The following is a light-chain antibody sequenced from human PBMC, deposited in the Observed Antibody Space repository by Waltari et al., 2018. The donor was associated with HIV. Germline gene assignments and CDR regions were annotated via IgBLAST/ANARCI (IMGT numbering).Light chain of an antibody. J-gene: IGKJ1*01. CDR1: QSISNW. V-gene: IGKV1-5*03. Sequence: DIQMTQSPSTLSASVGDRVTITCRASQSISNWLAWYQHKPGKGPKLLIYKASHLHSGAPSRFGGGGSGTEFTFTISSLQPDDSATYYCQQYNSNSTFGQGTKVEIK. CDR2: KAS. CDR3: QQYNSNST.